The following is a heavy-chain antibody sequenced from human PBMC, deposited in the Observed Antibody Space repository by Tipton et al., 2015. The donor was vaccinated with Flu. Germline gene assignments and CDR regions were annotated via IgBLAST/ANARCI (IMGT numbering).Heavy chain of an antibody. CDR3: AIIGRGGWFDP. Sequence: VQLVQSGGGLIQPGGSLRLSCAASEFTVSGNYMTWARQAPGKGLEWVSVIYSDGSTYYADSVKGRFTISRDNSKNTLYLQMSSLRVEDTAVYYCAIIGRGGWFDPWGQGTLVTVSS. CDR2: IYSDGST. D-gene: IGHD3-16*01. J-gene: IGHJ5*02. CDR1: EFTVSGNY. V-gene: IGHV3-53*01.